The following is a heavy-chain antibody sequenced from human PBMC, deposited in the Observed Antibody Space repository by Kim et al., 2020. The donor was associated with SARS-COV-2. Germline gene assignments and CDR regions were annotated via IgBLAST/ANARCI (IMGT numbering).Heavy chain of an antibody. CDR3: AKLNRANLDWMPYDS. J-gene: IGHJ5*02. CDR2: IHGSGNT. Sequence: GGSLRLSCAASEFTFSSYAMDWVRQVPGKGLEWVSSIHGSGNTFYAGSVKGRFTISRDNSRDTLYLQMNNLRAEDTAVYYCAKLNRANLDWMPYDSWGQGTLVFVSS. CDR1: EFTFSSYA. D-gene: IGHD3-9*01. V-gene: IGHV3-23*01.